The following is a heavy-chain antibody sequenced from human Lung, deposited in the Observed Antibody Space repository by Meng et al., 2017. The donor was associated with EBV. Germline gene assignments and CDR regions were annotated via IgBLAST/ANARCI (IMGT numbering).Heavy chain of an antibody. V-gene: IGHV3-74*01. D-gene: IGHD5-18*01. CDR3: AREGRGYSYDY. CDR1: GFTFSSYW. J-gene: IGHJ4*02. CDR2: INSDGSST. Sequence: EGPHVESGGGLVQPWVSRRLPCAASGFTFSSYWMHWVRQAPGKGLVWVSRINSDGSSTSYADSVKGRFTISRDNAKNTLYLQMNSLRAEDTAVYYCAREGRGYSYDYWGQGTLVTVSS.